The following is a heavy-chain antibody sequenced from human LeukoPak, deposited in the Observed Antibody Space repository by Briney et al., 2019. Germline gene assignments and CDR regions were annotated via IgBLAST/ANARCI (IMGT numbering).Heavy chain of an antibody. J-gene: IGHJ3*02. CDR3: ARARHLVLAFDI. CDR1: GGSISPYY. Sequence: SETLSLTCTVSGGSISPYYWNWIRHPPGKGLEWIGYIYDSGSTKYNPSLKSRVTISVDTSKRQVSLKLGSVTAADTAVYYCARARHLVLAFDIWGQGTMVTVSS. V-gene: IGHV4-59*01. CDR2: IYDSGST. D-gene: IGHD6-6*01.